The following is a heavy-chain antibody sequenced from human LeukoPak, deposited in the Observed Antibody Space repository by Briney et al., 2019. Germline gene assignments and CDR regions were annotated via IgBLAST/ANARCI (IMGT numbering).Heavy chain of an antibody. V-gene: IGHV4-30-4*01. Sequence: PSQTLSLTCTVSGGSISSGDYYWSWIRQPPGKGLEWIGYIYYSGSTYYNPSLKSRVTISVDTSKNQFSLKLSSVTAADTAVYHCARCRLLPYYFDYWGQGTLVTVSS. CDR2: IYYSGST. D-gene: IGHD3-22*01. CDR3: ARCRLLPYYFDY. CDR1: GGSISSGDYY. J-gene: IGHJ4*02.